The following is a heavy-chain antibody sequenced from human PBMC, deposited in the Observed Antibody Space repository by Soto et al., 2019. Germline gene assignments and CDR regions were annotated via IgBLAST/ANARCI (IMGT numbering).Heavy chain of an antibody. V-gene: IGHV4-30-2*01. J-gene: IGHJ5*02. CDR1: GDSISSGGYS. CDR2: IYHSGNT. D-gene: IGHD1-26*01. Sequence: QLQLQESGSGLVKPSQTLSLICTVSGDSISSGGYSWSWIRQPPGKGLEWIGYIYHSGNTYYNPYLKSRVTISVDRSKNHFSLNLTSVTAAVTAVYYCARRGSGALDPWGQGTLVTVSS. CDR3: ARRGSGALDP.